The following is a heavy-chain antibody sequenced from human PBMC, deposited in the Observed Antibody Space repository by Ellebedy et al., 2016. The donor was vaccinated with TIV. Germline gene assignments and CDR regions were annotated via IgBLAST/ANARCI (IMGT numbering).Heavy chain of an antibody. D-gene: IGHD3-3*01. Sequence: GGSLRLXCAASGFTFSSFGMHWVRQAPGKGLEWVALVSHDGNKYYAESVKGRFTVSRDNSKNTLYLQMNSLRAEDTAVYYCATRDYDLWSGVSYYYYMDVWGKGTTVTVSS. CDR1: GFTFSSFG. CDR3: ATRDYDLWSGVSYYYYMDV. J-gene: IGHJ6*03. V-gene: IGHV3-30*03. CDR2: VSHDGNK.